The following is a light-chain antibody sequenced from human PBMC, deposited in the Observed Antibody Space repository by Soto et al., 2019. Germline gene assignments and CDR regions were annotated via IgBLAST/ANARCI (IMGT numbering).Light chain of an antibody. CDR1: QSVSSSY. Sequence: EIVLTQSPGTLSLSPGERATLSCRASQSVSSSYLAWYQQKPGQAPRLLIYGASSRATGIPDRFSGSGSGTVFTLNISRLEPEEFAVYYCHQYDSSPLSFGGGTKVEIK. J-gene: IGKJ4*01. V-gene: IGKV3-20*01. CDR2: GAS. CDR3: HQYDSSPLS.